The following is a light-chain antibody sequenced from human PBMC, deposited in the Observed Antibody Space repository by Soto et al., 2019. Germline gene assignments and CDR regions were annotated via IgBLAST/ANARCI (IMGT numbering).Light chain of an antibody. CDR3: QQYNTWPWT. Sequence: EIVMTQSPATLSVSLGERATLSCRASQTVSNNLAWYQHKPGQAPRLLIYGASTRAAGIPARFSGSGSGTEFTLTISSLQSEDFAVYYCQQYNTWPWTFGQGTKVEIK. J-gene: IGKJ1*01. CDR2: GAS. CDR1: QTVSNN. V-gene: IGKV3-15*01.